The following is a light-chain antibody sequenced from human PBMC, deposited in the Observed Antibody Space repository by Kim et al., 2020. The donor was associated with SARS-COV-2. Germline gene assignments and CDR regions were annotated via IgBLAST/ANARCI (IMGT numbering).Light chain of an antibody. CDR1: QSVSSN. V-gene: IGKV3-15*01. CDR2: GAS. CDR3: QEYNNWPQT. J-gene: IGKJ1*01. Sequence: EIVMTQSPASLSVSSGERATLSCRASQSVSSNLAWYQHKPGQAPRLLIYGASTRATGIPARFSGSGSGTEFTLTISSLQSEDSAVYYCQEYNNWPQTFGQGTKVDIK.